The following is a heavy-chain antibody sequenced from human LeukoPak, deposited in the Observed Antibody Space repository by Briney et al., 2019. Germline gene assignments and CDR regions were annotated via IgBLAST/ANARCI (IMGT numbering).Heavy chain of an antibody. Sequence: GGSLRLSCAASGFTFSSYSMNWVRQAPGKGLEWVSAISGSGGSTYYADSVKGRFTISRDNSKNTLYLQMNSLRAEDTAVYYCATNYYDSSGDQWGQGTLVTVSS. CDR1: GFTFSSYS. CDR2: ISGSGGST. CDR3: ATNYYDSSGDQ. J-gene: IGHJ4*02. V-gene: IGHV3-23*01. D-gene: IGHD3-22*01.